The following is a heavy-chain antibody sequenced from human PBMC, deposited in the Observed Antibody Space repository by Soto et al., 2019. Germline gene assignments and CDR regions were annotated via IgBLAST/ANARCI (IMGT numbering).Heavy chain of an antibody. D-gene: IGHD3-22*01. J-gene: IGHJ4*02. CDR1: GGSFSSYV. CDR3: ARSRPTYYYDSSGYYYGDGFDY. Sequence: QVQLVQSGAEVKKPGSSVKVSCKASGGSFSSYVISWVRQAPGQGLEWMGGIIPIFGTANYAQRFQGRVTLTADKSTSTAYMELSSLRSEDTAVYYCARSRPTYYYDSSGYYYGDGFDYWGQGTLVTVSS. V-gene: IGHV1-69*06. CDR2: IIPIFGTA.